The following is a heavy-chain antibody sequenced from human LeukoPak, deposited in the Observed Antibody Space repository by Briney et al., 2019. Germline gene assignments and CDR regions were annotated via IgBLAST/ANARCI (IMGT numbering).Heavy chain of an antibody. CDR1: GFTFSSYE. Sequence: GGSLRLSCAASGFTFSSYEMNWVRQAPGKGLEWVSYISSSGSTIYYADSVKGRFTISRDNAKNSLYLQMNSLRAEDTAVYYCARVARLCGGRPGDFDYWGQGTLVTVSS. V-gene: IGHV3-48*03. D-gene: IGHD4-23*01. CDR3: ARVARLCGGRPGDFDY. J-gene: IGHJ4*02. CDR2: ISSSGSTI.